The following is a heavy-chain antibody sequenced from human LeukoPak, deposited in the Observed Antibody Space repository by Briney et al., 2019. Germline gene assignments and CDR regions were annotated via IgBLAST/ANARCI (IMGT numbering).Heavy chain of an antibody. D-gene: IGHD4-17*01. CDR2: VNLRGDST. V-gene: IGHV3-23*01. CDR3: ARAVNYYGDYVSYYYYMDV. Sequence: PGGSLRLSCAASGFTFNNYAMSWVRQAPGKGLEWVSTVNLRGDSTYYADSVKGRFTISRDNSKNTLYLQMNSLRAEDTAVYYCARAVNYYGDYVSYYYYMDVWGKGTTVTVSS. J-gene: IGHJ6*03. CDR1: GFTFNNYA.